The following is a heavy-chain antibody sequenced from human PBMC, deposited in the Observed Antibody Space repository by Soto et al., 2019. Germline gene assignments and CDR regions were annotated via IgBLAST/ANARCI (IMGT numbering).Heavy chain of an antibody. CDR2: IWYDGSNK. J-gene: IGHJ4*02. D-gene: IGHD6-19*01. Sequence: GGSLILSCAASGFTFSSYGMHWVRQAPGKGLEWVAVIWYDGSNKYYADSAKGRFTISRDNSKNTLYLQMNSLRAEDTAVYYCAKIAVAVSDYWGQGTLVTVSS. CDR1: GFTFSSYG. V-gene: IGHV3-33*06. CDR3: AKIAVAVSDY.